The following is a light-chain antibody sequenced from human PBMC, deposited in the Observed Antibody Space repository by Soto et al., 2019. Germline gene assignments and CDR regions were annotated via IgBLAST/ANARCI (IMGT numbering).Light chain of an antibody. CDR3: QQYNNWPPIT. CDR2: GAS. V-gene: IGKV3-15*01. Sequence: EAVLTQSPATLSVSPGERATLSCRASQSVASNLAWYQQKPGQAPRLLIYGASTRATGVPARFSGSGSGTEFTLTISSLQSEDFAVYYCQQYNNWPPITFGQGTRLEIK. CDR1: QSVASN. J-gene: IGKJ5*01.